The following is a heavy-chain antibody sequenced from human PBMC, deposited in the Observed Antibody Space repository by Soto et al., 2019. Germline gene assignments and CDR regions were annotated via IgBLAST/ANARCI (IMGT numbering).Heavy chain of an antibody. Sequence: GGSLRLSCAASGFTFSSYAMHWVRQAPGKGLEWVAVISYDGSNKYYADSVKGRFTISRDNSKNTLYLQMNSLRAEDTAVYYCARDGDYYDSSGGLDYWGQGTLVTVSS. CDR3: ARDGDYYDSSGGLDY. J-gene: IGHJ4*02. CDR2: ISYDGSNK. CDR1: GFTFSSYA. D-gene: IGHD3-22*01. V-gene: IGHV3-30-3*01.